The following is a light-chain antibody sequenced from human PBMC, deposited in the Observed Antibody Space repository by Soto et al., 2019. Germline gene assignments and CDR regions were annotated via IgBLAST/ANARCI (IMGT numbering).Light chain of an antibody. Sequence: DVQMTQSRSSLSASVGDKVTITCRASQSIGYYLNWYEQIPGKAPTLLIFGAPSLQSGVPSRFSGSGSGTDFTLTISSLQPEDFATYYCQQSYSTPPTFGGGTKVEIK. V-gene: IGKV1-39*01. CDR2: GAP. CDR1: QSIGYY. J-gene: IGKJ4*01. CDR3: QQSYSTPPT.